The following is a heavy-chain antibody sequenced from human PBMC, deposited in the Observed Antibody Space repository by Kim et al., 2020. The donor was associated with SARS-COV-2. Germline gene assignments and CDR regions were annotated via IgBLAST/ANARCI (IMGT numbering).Heavy chain of an antibody. J-gene: IGHJ6*02. CDR1: GYSFTSYW. Sequence: GESLKISCKGSGYSFTSYWIGWVRQMPGKGLEWMGIIYPGDSDTRYSPSFQGQVTISADKSISTAYLQWSSLKASDTAMYYCARQHCGGDCYGYYYYGMDVWGQGTTVTVSS. V-gene: IGHV5-51*01. CDR2: IYPGDSDT. D-gene: IGHD2-21*02. CDR3: ARQHCGGDCYGYYYYGMDV.